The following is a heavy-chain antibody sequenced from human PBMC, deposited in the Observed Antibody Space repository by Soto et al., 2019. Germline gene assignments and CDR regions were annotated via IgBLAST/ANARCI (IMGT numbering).Heavy chain of an antibody. CDR3: ARGWIQLWSYGMDV. Sequence: PSETLSLTCAVYGGSFSGYYWSWIRQPPGKGLEWIGEINHSGSTNYNPSLKSRVTISVDTSKNQFSLKLSSVTAADTAVYYCARGWIQLWSYGMDVWGQGTTVTVSS. J-gene: IGHJ6*02. CDR2: INHSGST. V-gene: IGHV4-34*01. CDR1: GGSFSGYY. D-gene: IGHD5-18*01.